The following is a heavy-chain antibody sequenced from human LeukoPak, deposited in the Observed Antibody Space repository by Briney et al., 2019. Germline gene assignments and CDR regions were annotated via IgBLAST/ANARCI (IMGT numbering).Heavy chain of an antibody. CDR1: GFTFSSYW. CDR2: INSDGSST. Sequence: PGGSLRLSCAASGFTFSSYWMHWVRQAPGKGLVWVSRINSDGSSTSYADSVKGRFTVSRDNAKNSLFLQMNSLRAEDTAVYYCARDPYYYASENWGQGALVTVSS. CDR3: ARDPYYYASEN. J-gene: IGHJ4*02. D-gene: IGHD3-10*01. V-gene: IGHV3-74*01.